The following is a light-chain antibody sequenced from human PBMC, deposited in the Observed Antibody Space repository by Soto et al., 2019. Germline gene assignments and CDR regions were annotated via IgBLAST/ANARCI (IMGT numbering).Light chain of an antibody. CDR2: EVT. CDR3: SSHGGINNVV. J-gene: IGLJ3*02. V-gene: IGLV2-8*01. Sequence: QSALTQPPSASGSPGQSVTISCTGTSSDVGGYNYVSWYQQHPGKAPRLMVYEVTKRPSGVPARFSGSKSGNTASLTVSGLQAEDEADYYCSSHGGINNVVFGGGPKLTVL. CDR1: SSDVGGYNY.